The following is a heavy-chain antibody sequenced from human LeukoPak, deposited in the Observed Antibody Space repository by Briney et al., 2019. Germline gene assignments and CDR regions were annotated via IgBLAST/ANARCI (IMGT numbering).Heavy chain of an antibody. D-gene: IGHD6-19*01. CDR2: IKQDGSEK. V-gene: IGHV3-7*01. CDR1: GFTFSSHW. Sequence: GGSLRLSCAASGFTFSSHWMSWVRQAPGKGQERVANIKQDGSEKYYVDSVKGRFTISRDNAKNSLYLQMNSLRAEDTAVYYCARLGRSGWYGLNQVYWGQGTLATVSS. J-gene: IGHJ4*02. CDR3: ARLGRSGWYGLNQVY.